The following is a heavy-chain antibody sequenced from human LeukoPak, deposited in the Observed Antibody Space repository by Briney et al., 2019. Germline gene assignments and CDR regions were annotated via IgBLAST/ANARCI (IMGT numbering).Heavy chain of an antibody. D-gene: IGHD7-27*01. V-gene: IGHV3-23*01. Sequence: PGGSVRLSCAASGYTFNRYAISWLRQAPGKGLVWVSAISGSGGSTYYADSVKGRYTISRDNSKNTLYLRTDNTATEYSARDDWASTGTPHDSWGQGTLVTVSS. CDR2: ISGSGGST. CDR1: GYTFNRYA. J-gene: IGHJ5*01. CDR3: ASTGTPHDS.